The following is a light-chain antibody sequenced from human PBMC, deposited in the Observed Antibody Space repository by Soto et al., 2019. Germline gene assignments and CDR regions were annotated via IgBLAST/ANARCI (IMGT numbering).Light chain of an antibody. V-gene: IGLV2-8*01. CDR1: SSDVGGYNY. J-gene: IGLJ1*01. CDR3: GLYAVSKGV. Sequence: QCALKQPPAGLGSPGQSVTIPCTGTSSDVGGYNYVSWYQQHPGKAPKLMIYEVSKRPSGVPDRFSGSKSGNTASLTVSGLQADYEDDYYCGLYAVSKGVFGTGTKVTVL. CDR2: EVS.